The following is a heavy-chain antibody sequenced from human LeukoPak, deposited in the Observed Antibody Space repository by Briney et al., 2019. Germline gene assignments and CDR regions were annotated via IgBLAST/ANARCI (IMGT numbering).Heavy chain of an antibody. J-gene: IGHJ5*01. D-gene: IGHD2-21*02. CDR1: GGSMSSYY. CDR2: ISYSGST. V-gene: IGHV4-59*08. Sequence: SETLSLTRTVSGGSMSSYYWSWIRQPPGKGLEWIGYISYSGSTNYNPSLKSRITISVDTSKNQFSLKLSSVTAADTAVYYCARSGVTALSWVDPWGQGTLVTVSS. CDR3: ARSGVTALSWVDP.